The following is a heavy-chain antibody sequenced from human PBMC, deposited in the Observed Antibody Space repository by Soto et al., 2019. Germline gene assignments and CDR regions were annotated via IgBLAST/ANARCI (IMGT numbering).Heavy chain of an antibody. CDR1: GYTFTSYG. CDR2: ISAYNGNT. Sequence: ASVKVSCKASGYTFTSYGISWVRQAPGQGLEWMGWISAYNGNTNYAQKLQGRVTMTTDTSTSTAYMELRSLRSDDTAVYYCARDQYDFWSGYPLFRYYYYYYGMDVWDQGTTVTVSS. J-gene: IGHJ6*02. D-gene: IGHD3-3*01. V-gene: IGHV1-18*01. CDR3: ARDQYDFWSGYPLFRYYYYYYGMDV.